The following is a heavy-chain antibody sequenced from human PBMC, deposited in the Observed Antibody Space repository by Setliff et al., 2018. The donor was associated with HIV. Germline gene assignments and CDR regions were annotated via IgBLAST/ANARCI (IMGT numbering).Heavy chain of an antibody. CDR1: GFRFRDYA. D-gene: IGHD3-22*01. Sequence: PLGVLRLSCTTSGFRFRDYAMSWFRQAPGKGLEWVGFIRSAAHGRSTEYAASVEGRFFISRDDSKNALFLQIDSLKTEDTAVYYCATDPSGPVFYHDIGASPVADYLHYWGLGTLVTVSS. CDR2: IRSAAHGRST. J-gene: IGHJ1*01. V-gene: IGHV3-49*03. CDR3: ATDPSGPVFYHDIGASPVADYLHY.